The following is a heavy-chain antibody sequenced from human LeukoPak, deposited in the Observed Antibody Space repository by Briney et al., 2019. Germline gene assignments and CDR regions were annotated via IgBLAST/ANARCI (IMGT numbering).Heavy chain of an antibody. Sequence: GGSLRLSCAASGFTFSNYWMSWVRQAPGKGLEWVGNIKHDGSEKYYVGSVKGRFNISRDNAKNSLYLHMNSLRAEDTAVYYCARDRFKEYGDTELGYWGQGILVTVSS. D-gene: IGHD4-17*01. CDR1: GFTFSNYW. V-gene: IGHV3-7*01. CDR3: ARDRFKEYGDTELGY. CDR2: IKHDGSEK. J-gene: IGHJ4*02.